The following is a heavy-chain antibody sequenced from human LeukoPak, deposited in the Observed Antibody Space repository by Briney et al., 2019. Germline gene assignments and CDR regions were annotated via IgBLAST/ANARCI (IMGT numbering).Heavy chain of an antibody. V-gene: IGHV4-39*01. CDR2: IYYSGST. J-gene: IGHJ6*03. CDR1: GGSISSSSYY. CDR3: ARYYYYYYMDV. Sequence: PSETLTLTCTVSGGSISSSSYYWGWIRQPPGKGPEWIGSIYYSGSTYYNPSLKSRVTIPVDTSKNQFSLKLSSVTAADTAVYYCARYYYYYYMDVWGKGTTVTVSS.